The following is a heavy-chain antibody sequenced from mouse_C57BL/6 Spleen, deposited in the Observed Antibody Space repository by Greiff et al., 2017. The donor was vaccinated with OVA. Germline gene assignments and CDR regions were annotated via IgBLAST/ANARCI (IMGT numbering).Heavy chain of an antibody. CDR1: GYTFTSYW. CDR2: IHPNSGST. V-gene: IGHV1-64*01. J-gene: IGHJ4*01. CDR3: ARGYDRGAGAMDY. D-gene: IGHD2-2*01. Sequence: VKLQQPGAELVKPGASVKLSCKASGYTFTSYWMHWVKQRPGQGLEWIGMIHPNSGSTNYNEKFKSKATLTVDKSSSTAYMQLSSLTSEDSAVYYCARGYDRGAGAMDYWGQGTSVTVSS.